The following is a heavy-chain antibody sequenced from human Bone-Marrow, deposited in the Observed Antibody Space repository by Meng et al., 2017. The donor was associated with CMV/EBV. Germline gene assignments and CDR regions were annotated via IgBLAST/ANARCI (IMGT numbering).Heavy chain of an antibody. V-gene: IGHV3-23*01. CDR2: ISKTGGNT. Sequence: GGSLRLSCAASGFTFSNIAMAWVRQAPGKGLEWVSGISKTGGNTYYADSVKGRFTISRDNSKNTLYLQMNSLRAEDTAVYYCARIRGGIYYVYYFDYWGQGPLVTVYS. J-gene: IGHJ4*02. CDR1: GFTFSNIA. D-gene: IGHD1-26*01. CDR3: ARIRGGIYYVYYFDY.